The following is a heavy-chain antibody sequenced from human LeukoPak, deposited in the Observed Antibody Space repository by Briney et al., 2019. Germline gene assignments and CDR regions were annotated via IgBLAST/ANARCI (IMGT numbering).Heavy chain of an antibody. V-gene: IGHV3-23*01. CDR3: AKDLGGSDLFDY. Sequence: GGPLRLSCAASGFTFSSYAMSWVRQAPGKGLEWVSAISGSGGSTYYADPVKGRFTISRDNSKNTLYLQMNSLRAEDTAVYYCAKDLGGSDLFDYWGQGTLVTVSS. D-gene: IGHD1-26*01. J-gene: IGHJ4*02. CDR1: GFTFSSYA. CDR2: ISGSGGST.